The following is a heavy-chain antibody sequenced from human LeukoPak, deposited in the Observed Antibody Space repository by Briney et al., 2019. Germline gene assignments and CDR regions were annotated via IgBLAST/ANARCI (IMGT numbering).Heavy chain of an antibody. CDR2: MNPNSGGA. Sequence: ASVKVSCKASGYTFTDYNIHCVRQAPGQGLEWMGWMNPNSGGANYAQTFQDRVTMTRDTSISTAYMELRGVRSDDSAVYYCTRDRLGESGWFDPWGQGALVTVSS. CDR1: GYTFTDYN. D-gene: IGHD3-16*01. CDR3: TRDRLGESGWFDP. J-gene: IGHJ5*02. V-gene: IGHV1-2*02.